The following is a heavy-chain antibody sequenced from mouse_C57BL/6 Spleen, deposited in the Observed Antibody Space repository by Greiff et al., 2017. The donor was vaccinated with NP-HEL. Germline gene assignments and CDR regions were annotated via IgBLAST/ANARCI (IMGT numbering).Heavy chain of an antibody. Sequence: EVNVVESGGGLVKPGGSLKLSCAASGFTFSDYGMHWVRQAPEKGLEWVAYISSGSSTIYYADTVKGRFTISRDNAKNTLFLQMTSLRSEDTAMYYCARRAYYGSSHWYCDVWGTGTTVTVSS. CDR3: ARRAYYGSSHWYCDV. D-gene: IGHD1-1*01. CDR1: GFTFSDYG. V-gene: IGHV5-17*01. J-gene: IGHJ1*03. CDR2: ISSGSSTI.